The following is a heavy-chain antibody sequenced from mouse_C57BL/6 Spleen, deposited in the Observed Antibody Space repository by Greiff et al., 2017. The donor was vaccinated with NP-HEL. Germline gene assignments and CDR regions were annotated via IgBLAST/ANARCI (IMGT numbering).Heavy chain of an antibody. V-gene: IGHV1-82*01. Sequence: SGPELVKPGASVKISCKASGYAFSSSWMNWVKQRPGKGLEWIGRIYPGDGDTNYNGKFKGKATLTADKSSSTAYMQLSSLTSEDSAVYFCARSNYGSSYGFAYWGQGTLVTVSA. J-gene: IGHJ3*01. CDR3: ARSNYGSSYGFAY. CDR1: GYAFSSSW. D-gene: IGHD1-1*01. CDR2: IYPGDGDT.